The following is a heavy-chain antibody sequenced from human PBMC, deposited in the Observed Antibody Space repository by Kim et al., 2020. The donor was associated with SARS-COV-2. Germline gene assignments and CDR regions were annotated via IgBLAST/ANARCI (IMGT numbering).Heavy chain of an antibody. J-gene: IGHJ4*02. CDR3: PKDGWRWLWDY. CDR2: TAGSDGTT. Sequence: GGSLRLSCTTSGFTFTGHAMSWVRQAPGKGLEWVSVTAGSDGTTYYVDSVKGRFSISRDDSKNTLYLQMSALRADDTAAYYCPKDGWRWLWDYCGQGTLV. V-gene: IGHV3-23*01. CDR1: GFTFTGHA. D-gene: IGHD2-21*01.